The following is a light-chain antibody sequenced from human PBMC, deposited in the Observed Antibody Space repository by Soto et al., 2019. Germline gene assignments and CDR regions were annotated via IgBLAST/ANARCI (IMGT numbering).Light chain of an antibody. Sequence: VVTQEPSLTVSPGGTVTLTCASSTGAVTSGYYPNWFQQKPGQAPRALIYGATNKHSWTPARFSGSLLGDKAALTLSGVQPEDEAEYYCLLYYGGTWVFGGGTKVTVL. CDR3: LLYYGGTWV. V-gene: IGLV7-43*01. CDR1: TGAVTSGYY. J-gene: IGLJ3*02. CDR2: GAT.